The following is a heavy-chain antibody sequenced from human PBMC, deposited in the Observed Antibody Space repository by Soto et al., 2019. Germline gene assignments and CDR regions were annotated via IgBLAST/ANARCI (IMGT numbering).Heavy chain of an antibody. V-gene: IGHV4-59*08. D-gene: IGHD3-22*01. Sequence: SETLSLTCTVSGGSISSYYWSWIRQTPGKGLEWIGYIYYSGSTNYNPSLKSRVTISVDTSKNQFSLKLSSVTAADTAVYYCARHKSASSGYYYFDYWGQGTLVTVSS. J-gene: IGHJ4*02. CDR2: IYYSGST. CDR1: GGSISSYY. CDR3: ARHKSASSGYYYFDY.